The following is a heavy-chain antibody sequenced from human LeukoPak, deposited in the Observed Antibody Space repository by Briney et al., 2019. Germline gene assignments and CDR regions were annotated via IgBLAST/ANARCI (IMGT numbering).Heavy chain of an antibody. V-gene: IGHV3-53*04. D-gene: IGHD5-18*01. CDR3: ARDLGYSYGYSPAYYYGMDV. CDR1: GFTVSSNY. Sequence: PGGSLRLSCAASGFTVSSNYMSWVRQAPGKGLEWVSVIYSGGSTYYADSVKGRFTISRHNSKNTLYLQMNSLRAEDTAVYYCARDLGYSYGYSPAYYYGMDVWGQGTTVTVSS. CDR2: IYSGGST. J-gene: IGHJ6*02.